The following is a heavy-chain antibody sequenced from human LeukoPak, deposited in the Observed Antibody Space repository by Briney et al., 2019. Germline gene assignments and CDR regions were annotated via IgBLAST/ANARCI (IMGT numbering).Heavy chain of an antibody. J-gene: IGHJ3*02. CDR3: ARPDEQQLVRDAFDI. V-gene: IGHV3-21*01. CDR2: ISSSSSYI. D-gene: IGHD6-13*01. Sequence: GGSLRLSCAASGFTFSSYSMDWVRQAPGKGLEWVSSISSSSSYIYYADSVKGRFTISRDNAKNSLYLQMNSLRAEDTAVYYCARPDEQQLVRDAFDIWGQGTMVTVSS. CDR1: GFTFSSYS.